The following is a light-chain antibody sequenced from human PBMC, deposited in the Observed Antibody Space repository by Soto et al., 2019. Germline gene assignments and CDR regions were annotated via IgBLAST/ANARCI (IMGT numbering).Light chain of an antibody. Sequence: QSVLTQPASVSGSPGQSITISCTGTSXDVGGYNYVSWYQQHPGKAPKLIIYGVSNRPSGISNRFSGSKSDNTASLTISGLQTEDEADYYCSSYTSSSPLRVFGGGTKLTVL. J-gene: IGLJ3*02. CDR2: GVS. V-gene: IGLV2-14*01. CDR3: SSYTSSSPLRV. CDR1: SXDVGGYNY.